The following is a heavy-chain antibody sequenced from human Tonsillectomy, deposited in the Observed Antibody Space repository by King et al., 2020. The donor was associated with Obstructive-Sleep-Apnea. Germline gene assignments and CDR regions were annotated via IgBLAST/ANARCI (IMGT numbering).Heavy chain of an antibody. CDR3: AKTPRWNPLGGLDY. Sequence: VQLVESGGGVVQPGRSLRLSCAASGFSFSSYGMHWVRQAPGKGLEWVAVLSFDGDNKYYADSVKGRFTISRDNSKNTLYLQMNSPRAEATAVYYWAKTPRWNPLGGLDYWGQGSLGTVSS. CDR2: LSFDGDNK. CDR1: GFSFSSYG. J-gene: IGHJ4*02. V-gene: IGHV3-30*18. D-gene: IGHD1-1*01.